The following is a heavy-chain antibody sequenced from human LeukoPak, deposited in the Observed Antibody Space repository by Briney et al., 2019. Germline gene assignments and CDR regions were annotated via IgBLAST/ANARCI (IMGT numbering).Heavy chain of an antibody. CDR2: INPNSGGT. CDR3: ARDVGGVAGTFDY. CDR1: GYTFTGYY. D-gene: IGHD6-19*01. J-gene: IGHJ4*02. Sequence: ASVKVSCKASGYTFTGYYMHWVRQAPGQGLEWMGWINPNSGGTNYAQKFQGRVTMTRDTSISTAYMELSRLRSDDTAVYYCARDVGGVAGTFDYWGQGALVTVSS. V-gene: IGHV1-2*02.